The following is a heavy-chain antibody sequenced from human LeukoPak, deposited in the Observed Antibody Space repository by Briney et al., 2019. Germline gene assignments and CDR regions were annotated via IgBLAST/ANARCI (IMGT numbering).Heavy chain of an antibody. Sequence: PGRSLRLSCAASGFTFSSYGMHWVRQAPGKGLEWVAVISYDGGNKYYADSVKGRFTISRDNSKNTLYLQMNSLRAEDTAVYYCESSGWYEQFDYWGQGTLVTVSS. CDR2: ISYDGGNK. V-gene: IGHV3-30*03. D-gene: IGHD6-19*01. CDR1: GFTFSSYG. J-gene: IGHJ4*02. CDR3: ESSGWYEQFDY.